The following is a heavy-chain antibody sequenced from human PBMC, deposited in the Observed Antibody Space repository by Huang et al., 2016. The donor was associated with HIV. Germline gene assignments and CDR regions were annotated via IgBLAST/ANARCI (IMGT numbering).Heavy chain of an antibody. CDR1: GFTFGSFG. J-gene: IGHJ4*02. Sequence: QVQLVESGGGVVQPGGSLRLSCTASGFTFGSFGMPWVRQAAGKGLEWVAFIRYDGNNYYDADSVRGRFTISRDNSKDTLYLQMNRLRPDDSAVYYCAKDLTYTFGRHFDYWGRGTLVTVSS. D-gene: IGHD3-3*01. V-gene: IGHV3-30*02. CDR2: IRYDGNNY. CDR3: AKDLTYTFGRHFDY.